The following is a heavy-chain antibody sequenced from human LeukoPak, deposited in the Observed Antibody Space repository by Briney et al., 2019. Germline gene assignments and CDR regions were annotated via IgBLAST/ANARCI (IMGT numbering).Heavy chain of an antibody. CDR2: ISASGGST. D-gene: IGHD5-18*01. Sequence: PGGSLRLSCATSGFTFSHYAMSWVRQAPGKGLEWVSAISASGGSTYYADSVTGRFTTSRDNSNNTLYLLMNSLRAEDTAVYYCVKGDSAMVPSDYWGQGTLVTVSS. CDR3: VKGDSAMVPSDY. CDR1: GFTFSHYA. V-gene: IGHV3-23*01. J-gene: IGHJ4*02.